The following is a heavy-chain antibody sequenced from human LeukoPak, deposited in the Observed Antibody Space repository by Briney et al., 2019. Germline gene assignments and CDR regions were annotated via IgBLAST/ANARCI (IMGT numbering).Heavy chain of an antibody. J-gene: IGHJ4*02. D-gene: IGHD6-13*01. CDR2: INSDGSST. V-gene: IGHV3-74*01. CDR1: GFTFSRYW. Sequence: PGGSLRLSCAASGFTFSRYWMHWVRQAPGKGLAWVSRINSDGSSTSYADSVKGRFTISRDNAKNTLYLQMNSLRAEDTAVYYCARATIAAADIGPYYFDYWGQGTLVTVSS. CDR3: ARATIAAADIGPYYFDY.